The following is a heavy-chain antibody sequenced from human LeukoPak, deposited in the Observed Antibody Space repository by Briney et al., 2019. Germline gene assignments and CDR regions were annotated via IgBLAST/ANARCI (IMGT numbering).Heavy chain of an antibody. J-gene: IGHJ3*02. CDR2: ISSSSSTI. CDR3: AEGRMAKERRTAFDI. Sequence: GGSLRLSCAASGFTFSSYSMNWVRQAPGKGLEWVSYISSSSSTIYYADSVKGRFTISRDNAKNSLYLQMNSLRDEDTAVYYCAEGRMAKERRTAFDIWGQGTMVTVSS. CDR1: GFTFSSYS. D-gene: IGHD1-1*01. V-gene: IGHV3-48*02.